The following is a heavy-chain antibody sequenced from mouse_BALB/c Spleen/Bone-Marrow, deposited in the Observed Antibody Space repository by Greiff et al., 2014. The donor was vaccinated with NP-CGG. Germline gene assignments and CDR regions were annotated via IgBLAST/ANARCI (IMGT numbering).Heavy chain of an antibody. D-gene: IGHD4-1*01. CDR3: VGWEDY. CDR2: IDPANGNT. CDR1: GFNIKDTY. V-gene: IGHV14-3*02. J-gene: IGHJ2*01. Sequence: EVQLQQSGAELVKPGASVKLSCTASGFNIKDTYMHWVKQRPDQGLEWIGRIDPANGNTKYNPKFQGKATITSDTSSNTAYLQLSSLTSGDTAVHYCVGWEDYWGHGPTLPVSS.